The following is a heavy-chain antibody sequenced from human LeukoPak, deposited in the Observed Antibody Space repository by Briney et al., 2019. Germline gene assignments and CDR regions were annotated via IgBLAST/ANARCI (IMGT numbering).Heavy chain of an antibody. CDR1: GDSVSSDSAA. CDR3: SSGWSGFDY. J-gene: IGHJ4*02. CDR2: TYYRSEWHN. Sequence: SQTLSLTCAISGDSVSSDSAAWNWIRQSPSRGLEWLGRTYYRSEWHNDYAVSVKSRVTINPDTSKNQFFLQLNSVTPEDTAVYYCSSGWSGFDYWGQGTLVTVSS. D-gene: IGHD6-19*01. V-gene: IGHV6-1*01.